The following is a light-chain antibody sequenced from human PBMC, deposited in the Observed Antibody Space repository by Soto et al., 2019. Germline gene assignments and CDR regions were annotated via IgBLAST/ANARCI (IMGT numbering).Light chain of an antibody. J-gene: IGKJ1*01. CDR2: TAS. CDR3: QQSHSVPRT. V-gene: IGKV1-39*01. CDR1: QSISNY. Sequence: DIQMTQSPSSLSASVGDRVTITCRASQSISNYLNWYQQKPGKAPKLLIYTASSLQSGVPSRFSGSGSGTDFTLTISSLQPEDFATYYCQQSHSVPRTFGLGTRVEIK.